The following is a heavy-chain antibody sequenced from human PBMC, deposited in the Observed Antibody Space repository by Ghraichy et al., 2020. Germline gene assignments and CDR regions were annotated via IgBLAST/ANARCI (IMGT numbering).Heavy chain of an antibody. CDR3: ARGRVGPYYDILTGYLRRGMDV. CDR1: GGSFSGYY. J-gene: IGHJ6*02. V-gene: IGHV4-34*01. D-gene: IGHD3-9*01. Sequence: GSLSLTCAVYGGSFSGYYWSWIRQPPGKGLEWIGEINHSGSTNYNPSLKSRVTISVDTSKNQFSLKLSSVTAADTAVYYCARGRVGPYYDILTGYLRRGMDVWGQGTTVTVSS. CDR2: INHSGST.